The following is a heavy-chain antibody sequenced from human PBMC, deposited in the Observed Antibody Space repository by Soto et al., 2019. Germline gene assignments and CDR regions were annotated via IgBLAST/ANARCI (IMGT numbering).Heavy chain of an antibody. J-gene: IGHJ5*02. CDR3: AKYCPALIPAPYSFDP. V-gene: IGHV3-23*01. D-gene: IGHD2-15*01. CDR2: ISGGGST. Sequence: VGSLRLSCAASGFTFSNYAMSWVRQAPGKGLEWVSAISGGGSTYYADSVKGRFTISRDNSKNTLYLQMNSLRAEDTALYYCAKYCPALIPAPYSFDPWARATLFTVSS. CDR1: GFTFSNYA.